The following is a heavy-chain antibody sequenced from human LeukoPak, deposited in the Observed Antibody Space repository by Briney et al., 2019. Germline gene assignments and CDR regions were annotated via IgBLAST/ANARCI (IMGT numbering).Heavy chain of an antibody. CDR1: GYTLTELS. D-gene: IGHD3-22*01. CDR3: ATRGYYDSSVMGFDY. CDR2: FDPEDGET. J-gene: IGHJ4*02. Sequence: ASVKVSCKVSGYTLTELSMHWVRQAPGKGLEWMGGFDPEDGETIYAQKFQGRVTMTEDTSTDTAYMELSSLRSEDTAVYYCATRGYYDSSVMGFDYWGQGNLVSVSS. V-gene: IGHV1-24*01.